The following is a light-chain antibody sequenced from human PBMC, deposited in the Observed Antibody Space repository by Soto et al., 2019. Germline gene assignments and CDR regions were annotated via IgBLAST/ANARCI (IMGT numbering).Light chain of an antibody. CDR2: STS. Sequence: QTVVTQEPSVTVSPGGTVTLTCASSTGTVTSGYYPNWFQQKPGQPPRTLIYSTSNKQSWTPARFSGSLLGGKAALTLSGVQPEDKADYYCLLYYGGAWVFGGGTKLTVL. CDR1: TGTVTSGYY. CDR3: LLYYGGAWV. J-gene: IGLJ3*02. V-gene: IGLV7-43*01.